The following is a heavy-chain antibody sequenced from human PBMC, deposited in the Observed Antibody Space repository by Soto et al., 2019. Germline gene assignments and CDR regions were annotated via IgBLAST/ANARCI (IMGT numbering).Heavy chain of an antibody. D-gene: IGHD2-2*01. V-gene: IGHV3-23*01. CDR1: GFTFSSYA. CDR2: ISGSGGST. CDR3: AKEVYCSSTSCYYYMDV. J-gene: IGHJ6*03. Sequence: EVQLLESGGGLVQPGGSLRLSCAASGFTFSSYAMNWVRQAPGKGLEWVSAISGSGGSTYYADSVKGRFTISRDNSKNTLYLQMNSLIAEDTAVYYCAKEVYCSSTSCYYYMDVWGKGTTVTVSS.